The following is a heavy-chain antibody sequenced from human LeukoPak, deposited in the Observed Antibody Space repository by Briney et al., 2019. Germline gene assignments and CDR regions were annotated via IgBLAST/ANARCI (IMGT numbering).Heavy chain of an antibody. CDR3: ARGSYIYGYVFDY. J-gene: IGHJ4*02. D-gene: IGHD5-18*01. Sequence: GGSLRLSCAASGFTFSSYGMHWVRQAPGKGLEWVANIKQDGSEKYYVDSVKGRFTISRDNAKNSLYLQMNSLRAEDTAVYYCARGSYIYGYVFDYWGQGTLVTVSS. V-gene: IGHV3-7*01. CDR2: IKQDGSEK. CDR1: GFTFSSYG.